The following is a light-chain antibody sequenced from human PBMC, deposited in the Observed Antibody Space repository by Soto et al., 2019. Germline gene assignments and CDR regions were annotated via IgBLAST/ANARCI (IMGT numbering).Light chain of an antibody. V-gene: IGLV2-23*02. Sequence: QSVLTQPASVSGSPGQSITVSCTGSSDDIENFNLVSWYQQFPGKAPKLIVYEVNKRPLGVSDRFSGSKSGNTASLTISGLQAEDEADYHCCSYAGSRWMFGGGTKVTVL. CDR1: SDDIENFNL. J-gene: IGLJ3*02. CDR2: EVN. CDR3: CSYAGSRWM.